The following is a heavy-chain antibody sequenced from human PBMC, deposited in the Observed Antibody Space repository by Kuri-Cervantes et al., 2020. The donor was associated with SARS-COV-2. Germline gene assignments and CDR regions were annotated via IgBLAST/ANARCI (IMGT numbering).Heavy chain of an antibody. CDR1: GNTFTTYG. CDR2: ISTYNANA. D-gene: IGHD4-17*01. Sequence: AAVKVSCNASGNTFTTYGITWVRQAPGQGLEWMGWISTYNANADYAQKLQGRVTMTTDTSTSIAYMELRSLRSDDTAIYYCAGGFGYGDYPYYYGMDVWGQRTTVTVSS. V-gene: IGHV1-18*04. J-gene: IGHJ6*01. CDR3: AGGFGYGDYPYYYGMDV.